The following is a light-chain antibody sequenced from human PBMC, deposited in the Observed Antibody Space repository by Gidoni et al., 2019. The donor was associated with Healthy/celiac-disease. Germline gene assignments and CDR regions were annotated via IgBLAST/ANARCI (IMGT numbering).Light chain of an antibody. V-gene: IGKV3-20*01. CDR2: GAS. J-gene: IGKJ1*01. CDR3: QQYGSSPRT. Sequence: EIALTQSPGTLPLSPGESATLSCRASQCVSSSYLAGYRQKPGQAPRFIIYGASSRATGIPDRFRGRGSGTDFNLTISRLEPEDFAVYYCQQYGSSPRTFGQGTKVEIK. CDR1: QCVSSSY.